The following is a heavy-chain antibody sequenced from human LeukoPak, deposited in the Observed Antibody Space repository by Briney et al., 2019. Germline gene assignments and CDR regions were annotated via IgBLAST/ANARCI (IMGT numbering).Heavy chain of an antibody. Sequence: ASVKVSCKASGGTFSSYAISWVRQAPGQGLEWMGGIIPIFGTANYAQKFQGRVTITADESTSTAYMELRSLRSDDTAVYYCARDRAAASNWFDPWGQGTLVTVSS. CDR1: GGTFSSYA. J-gene: IGHJ5*02. D-gene: IGHD6-13*01. CDR3: ARDRAAASNWFDP. V-gene: IGHV1-69*13. CDR2: IIPIFGTA.